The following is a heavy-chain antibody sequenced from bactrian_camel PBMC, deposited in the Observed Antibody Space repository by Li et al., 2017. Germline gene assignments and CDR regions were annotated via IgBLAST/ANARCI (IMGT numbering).Heavy chain of an antibody. V-gene: IGHV3S54*01. Sequence: HVQLVESGGGSVQAGGSLRLSCAVSGYTWSTICMGWFRQAPGKEREKVAPIYTGGGSPYYADSVKGRFTISQDNAKNTVYLQMNSLRPEDTAMYYCAASPPKGNSGGLTPQGYNYWGQGTQVTVS. CDR1: GYTWSTIC. D-gene: IGHD2*01. CDR3: AASPPKGNSGGLTPQGYNY. CDR2: IYTGGGSP. J-gene: IGHJ4*01.